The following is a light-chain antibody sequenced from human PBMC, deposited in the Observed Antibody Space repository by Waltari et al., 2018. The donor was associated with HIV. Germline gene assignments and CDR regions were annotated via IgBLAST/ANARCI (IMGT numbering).Light chain of an antibody. CDR2: NDK. Sequence: SYELTQPLSVSVALGQTARITCGGKNIGYKSVHWYQQMTGQAPVLVIYNDKYRPSGIPERFSGSKSGNTATLTITGAQAGDEADYFCQVWDTTTVFGGGTNLTVL. CDR3: QVWDTTTV. V-gene: IGLV3-9*02. J-gene: IGLJ2*01. CDR1: NIGYKS.